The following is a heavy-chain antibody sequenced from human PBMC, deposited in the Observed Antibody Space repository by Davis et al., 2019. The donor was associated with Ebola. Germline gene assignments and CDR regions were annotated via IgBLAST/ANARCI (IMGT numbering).Heavy chain of an antibody. CDR1: GFSFSGSA. J-gene: IGHJ6*02. Sequence: GESLKISCAASGFSFSGSAMSWVRQSPGKGLEWVSSISGSGHSTYDADSVRGRFTISRDNGNNMLYLQMNSLRAEDAAVYYCSTASNIAVGSDRVYGMDAWGQGTTVTVSS. CDR2: ISGSGHST. V-gene: IGHV3-23*01. CDR3: STASNIAVGSDRVYGMDA. D-gene: IGHD6-19*01.